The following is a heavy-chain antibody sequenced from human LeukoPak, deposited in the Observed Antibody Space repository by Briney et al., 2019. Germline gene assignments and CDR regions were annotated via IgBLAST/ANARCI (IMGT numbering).Heavy chain of an antibody. J-gene: IGHJ5*01. CDR2: ISSGASST. Sequence: GGSLRLSCAASGFTFSSYEMNWVRQAPGKGLEWVSYISSGASSTSYADSVKGRFTISRDNAKNSLYLQMNSLRAEDTAVYYCAKDSSGYYSNWFDSWGQGTLVTVSS. D-gene: IGHD3-22*01. CDR3: AKDSSGYYSNWFDS. V-gene: IGHV3-48*03. CDR1: GFTFSSYE.